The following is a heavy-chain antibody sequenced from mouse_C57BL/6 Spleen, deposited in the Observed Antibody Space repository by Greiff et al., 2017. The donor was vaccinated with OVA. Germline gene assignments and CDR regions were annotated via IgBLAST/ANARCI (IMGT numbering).Heavy chain of an antibody. CDR2: INYDGSST. D-gene: IGHD1-1*01. CDR1: GFTFSDYY. CDR3: ARGGSSRYFDV. Sequence: DVKLVESEGGLVQPGSSMKLSCTASGFTFSDYYMAWVRQVPEKGLEWVANINYDGSSTYYLDSLKSRFIISRDNAKNILYLQMSSLKSEDTATYYCARGGSSRYFDVWGTGTTVTVSS. J-gene: IGHJ1*03. V-gene: IGHV5-16*01.